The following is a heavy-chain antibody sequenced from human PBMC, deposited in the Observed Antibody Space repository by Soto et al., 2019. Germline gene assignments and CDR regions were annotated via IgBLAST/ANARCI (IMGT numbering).Heavy chain of an antibody. V-gene: IGHV5-10-1*01. Sequence: GGSLKISCNGSGYSFTSYWISWGRQMPGKGLEWMGRIDPSDSYTNYSPSFQGHVTISADKSISTAYLQWSSLKASDTAMYYCARPAGTMNWFDPWGQGTLVTVSS. CDR2: IDPSDSYT. D-gene: IGHD1-1*01. J-gene: IGHJ5*02. CDR1: GYSFTSYW. CDR3: ARPAGTMNWFDP.